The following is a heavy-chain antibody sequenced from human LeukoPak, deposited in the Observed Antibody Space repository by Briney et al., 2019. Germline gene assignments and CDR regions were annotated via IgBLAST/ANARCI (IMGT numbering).Heavy chain of an antibody. Sequence: GGSLRLSCTVSGFTVSSNSMSWVRQAPGKGLEWVSFIYSDNTHYSDSVKGRFTISRDNSKNTLYLQMNSLRAEDTAVYYCAKAALWFGELLDYWGQGTLVTVSS. J-gene: IGHJ4*02. CDR1: GFTVSSNS. V-gene: IGHV3-53*01. D-gene: IGHD3-10*01. CDR2: IYSDNT. CDR3: AKAALWFGELLDY.